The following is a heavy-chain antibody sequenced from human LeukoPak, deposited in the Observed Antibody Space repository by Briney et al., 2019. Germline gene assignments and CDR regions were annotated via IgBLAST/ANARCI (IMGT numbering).Heavy chain of an antibody. CDR1: GGTFSSYA. Sequence: GASVKVSCKASGGTFSSYAISWVRQAPGQGLEWMGGIIPIFGTANYAQKFQGRVTITTDESTSTAYMELSSLRSEDTAEYYCATEAAMSGLGWFDPWGQGTLVTVSS. CDR3: ATEAAMSGLGWFDP. D-gene: IGHD2-2*01. J-gene: IGHJ5*02. V-gene: IGHV1-69*05. CDR2: IIPIFGTA.